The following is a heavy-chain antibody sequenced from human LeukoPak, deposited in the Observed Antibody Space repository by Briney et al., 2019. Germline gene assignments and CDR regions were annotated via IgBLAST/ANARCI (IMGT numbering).Heavy chain of an antibody. J-gene: IGHJ4*02. CDR3: AKDWASSGWSHFDY. V-gene: IGHV3-23*01. Sequence: GGSLRLSCAVSGFTFTSYWMSWVRQAPGKGLEWVSAISGSGDNTYYADSVKGRFTVSRDNSKNTLYLRMNSLRAEDTAVYYCAKDWASSGWSHFDYWGQGTLVTVSS. CDR1: GFTFTSYW. D-gene: IGHD6-13*01. CDR2: ISGSGDNT.